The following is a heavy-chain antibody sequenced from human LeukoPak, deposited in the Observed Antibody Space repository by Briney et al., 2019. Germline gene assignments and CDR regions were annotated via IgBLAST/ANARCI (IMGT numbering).Heavy chain of an antibody. V-gene: IGHV4-59*01. CDR1: GGSISSYY. D-gene: IGHD2-2*01. Sequence: PSETLSLTCTVSGGSISSYYWSRIRQPPGKGLEWIGYIYYSGSTNYNPSLKSRVTISVDTSKNQFSLKLSSVTAADTAVYYCARGGDIVVVPAAMEYYFDYWGQGTLVTVSS. CDR2: IYYSGST. J-gene: IGHJ4*02. CDR3: ARGGDIVVVPAAMEYYFDY.